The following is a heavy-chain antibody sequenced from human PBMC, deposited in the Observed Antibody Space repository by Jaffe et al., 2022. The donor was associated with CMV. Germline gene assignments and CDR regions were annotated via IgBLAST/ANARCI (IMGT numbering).Heavy chain of an antibody. V-gene: IGHV3-21*01. D-gene: IGHD3-3*01. CDR1: GFTFSSYS. CDR3: ARDFSGLYYFDY. Sequence: EVQLVESGGGLVKPGGSLRLSCAASGFTFSSYSMNWVRQAPGKGLEWVSSISSSSSYIYYADSVKGRFTISRDNAKNSLYLQMNSLRAEDTAVYYCARDFSGLYYFDYWGQGTLVTVSS. J-gene: IGHJ4*02. CDR2: ISSSSSYI.